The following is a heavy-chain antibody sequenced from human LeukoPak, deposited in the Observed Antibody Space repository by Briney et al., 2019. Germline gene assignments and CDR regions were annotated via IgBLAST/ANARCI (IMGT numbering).Heavy chain of an antibody. CDR3: ARDLLDFGDYVTAAVNYRLDV. J-gene: IGHJ6*02. CDR2: IYTSGST. D-gene: IGHD4-17*01. V-gene: IGHV4-61*02. Sequence: PSQTLSLTCTVSGGSISSGSYYWSWIRQPAGKGLEWIGRIYTSGSTNYNPSLKSRVTISVDTSKNQFSLKLSSVTAADTAVYYCARDLLDFGDYVTAAVNYRLDVWGQGTTVTVSS. CDR1: GGSISSGSYY.